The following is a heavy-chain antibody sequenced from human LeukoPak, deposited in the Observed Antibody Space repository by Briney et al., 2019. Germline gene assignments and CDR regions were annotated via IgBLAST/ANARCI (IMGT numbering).Heavy chain of an antibody. D-gene: IGHD6-13*01. J-gene: IGHJ6*02. V-gene: IGHV4-59*08. CDR3: ASYDSSSPSGGMDV. CDR1: GGSISSYY. Sequence: SSETLSLTCTVSGGSISSYYWSWIRQPPGKGLEWIGYIYYSGSTNYNPSLKSRVTISVDTSKNQFSLKLSSVTAADAAVYYCASYDSSSPSGGMDVWGQGTTVTVSS. CDR2: IYYSGST.